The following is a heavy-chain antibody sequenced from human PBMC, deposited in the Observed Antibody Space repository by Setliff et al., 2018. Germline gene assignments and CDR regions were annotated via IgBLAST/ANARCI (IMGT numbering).Heavy chain of an antibody. V-gene: IGHV4-4*08. D-gene: IGHD3-10*01. CDR3: AKVPITKVYFYMGV. Sequence: KSSETLSLTCTVSGGSINNYYWSWIRQSPGKGLEWIGYIDTSGSTDYNPSLKSRVTISVDTSKNQLSLKLSSVTAADTAVYYCAKVPITKVYFYMGVWGKGTTVTVSS. CDR1: GGSINNYY. J-gene: IGHJ6*03. CDR2: IDTSGST.